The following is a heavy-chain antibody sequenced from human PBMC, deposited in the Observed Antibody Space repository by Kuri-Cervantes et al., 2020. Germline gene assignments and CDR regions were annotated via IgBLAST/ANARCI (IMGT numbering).Heavy chain of an antibody. Sequence: SVKVSCKASGGTFSSYAISWVRQAPGQGLEWMGGIIPIFGTANYAQKFQGRVTITADESTSTAYMELSSLRAEDTALYYCTKDIFTMVRGAIETWGQGILVTVSS. D-gene: IGHD3-10*01. V-gene: IGHV1-69*13. CDR2: IIPIFGTA. CDR1: GGTFSSYA. J-gene: IGHJ5*02. CDR3: TKDIFTMVRGAIET.